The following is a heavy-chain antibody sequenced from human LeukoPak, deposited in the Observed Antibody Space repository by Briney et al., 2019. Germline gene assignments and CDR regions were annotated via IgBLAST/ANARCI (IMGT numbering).Heavy chain of an antibody. J-gene: IGHJ4*02. Sequence: GGSLRLSCAASGFTFSSYSMNWVRQAPGKGLEWVSSISSSSRYIYYADSVKGRFTISRDNARNSLYLQMNSLRAEDTAVYYCARVLESYSNYPYYFDYWGQGTLVTVSS. CDR3: ARVLESYSNYPYYFDY. CDR2: ISSSSRYI. D-gene: IGHD4-11*01. V-gene: IGHV3-21*01. CDR1: GFTFSSYS.